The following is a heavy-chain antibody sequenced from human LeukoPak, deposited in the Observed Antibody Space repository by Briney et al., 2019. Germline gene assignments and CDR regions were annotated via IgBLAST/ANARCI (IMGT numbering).Heavy chain of an antibody. V-gene: IGHV4-4*02. J-gene: IGHJ5*02. CDR2: VFHDGRT. CDR1: GGSISRGYW. CDR3: ARNGYYSADP. D-gene: IGHD3-22*01. Sequence: SGTLSLTCVVSGGSISRGYWWSWVRQPPGEGLEWIGEVFHDGRTAYNPSLGSRVTVSIDNSKNQFSLKLTSVTASDTAIYYCARNGYYSADPWGRGTLVTVSS.